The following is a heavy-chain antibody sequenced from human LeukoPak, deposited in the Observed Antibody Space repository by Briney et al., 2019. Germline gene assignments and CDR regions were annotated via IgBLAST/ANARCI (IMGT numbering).Heavy chain of an antibody. J-gene: IGHJ4*02. CDR1: GFTFSSHW. V-gene: IGHV3-7*03. CDR3: ARTAGTFDY. D-gene: IGHD6-13*01. Sequence: GGSLRLSCAASGFTFSSHWTSWVRQAPGKGLEWVANIKQDGSERYYVDSVKGRFTISRDNAKNSLYLQMNSLRAEDTAVYYCARTAGTFDYWGQGTLVTVSS. CDR2: IKQDGSER.